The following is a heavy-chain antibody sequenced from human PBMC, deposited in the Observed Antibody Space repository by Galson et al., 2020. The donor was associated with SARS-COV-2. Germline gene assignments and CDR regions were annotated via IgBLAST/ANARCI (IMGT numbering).Heavy chain of an antibody. V-gene: IGHV2-70*01. CDR2: IDWDDDN. CDR1: GFSLSTTGKC. CDR3: ARVGFPAGWFGDYFFDY. Sequence: SGPTLVKTTQTLTLTCTFSGFSLSTTGKCVSWIRQPPANALECLALIDWDDDNYYSTSVKTRLTISKDTYKNQVVLTMNNMDPVDTATYYCARVGFPAGWFGDYFFDYWGQGTLVAVSS. D-gene: IGHD3-10*01. J-gene: IGHJ4*02.